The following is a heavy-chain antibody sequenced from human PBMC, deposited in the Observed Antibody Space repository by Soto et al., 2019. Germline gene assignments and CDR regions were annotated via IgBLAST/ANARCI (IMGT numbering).Heavy chain of an antibody. CDR1: GYTFTNYA. J-gene: IGHJ6*02. CDR2: INAGNGNT. Sequence: GASVKVSCKASGYTFTNYAMHWVRPAPGQRLEWMGWINAGNGNTKYSQKFQGRVTITRDTSASTAYMELSSLRSEDTAVYYCARGIAVAGVYYGMDVWGQGTTVTVSS. D-gene: IGHD6-19*01. V-gene: IGHV1-3*01. CDR3: ARGIAVAGVYYGMDV.